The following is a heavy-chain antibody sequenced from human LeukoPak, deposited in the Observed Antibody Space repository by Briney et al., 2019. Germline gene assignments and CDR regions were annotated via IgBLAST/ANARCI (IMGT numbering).Heavy chain of an antibody. CDR2: IRGSGGGT. CDR1: AFTLTSYA. V-gene: IGHV3-23*01. Sequence: GGSLRLSCAASAFTLTSYAMSWVRQAPGKGLEWVSAIRGSGGGTYYADSVKGRFTISRDNSKNTLYLQMNSLRDEDTALYYCAKAGIGVVGYFDYWGQGTLVTVSS. D-gene: IGHD6-19*01. J-gene: IGHJ4*02. CDR3: AKAGIGVVGYFDY.